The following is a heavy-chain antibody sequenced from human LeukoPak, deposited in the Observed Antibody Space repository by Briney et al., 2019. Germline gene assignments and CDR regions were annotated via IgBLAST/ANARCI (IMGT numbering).Heavy chain of an antibody. V-gene: IGHV4-34*01. D-gene: IGHD3-10*01. J-gene: IGHJ4*02. CDR1: GGSFSGYY. CDR3: AREGYYGSGRLTDY. Sequence: PSETLSLTCAVYGGSFSGYYWSWIRQPPGKGLEWIGEINRSGSTNYNPSLKSRVTISVDTSKNQFSLKLSSVTAADTAVYYCAREGYYGSGRLTDYWGQGTLVTVSS. CDR2: INRSGST.